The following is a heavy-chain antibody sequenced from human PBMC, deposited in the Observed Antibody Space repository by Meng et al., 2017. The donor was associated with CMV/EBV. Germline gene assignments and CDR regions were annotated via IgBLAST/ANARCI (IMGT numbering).Heavy chain of an antibody. Sequence: GESLKISCAASGFTFSSYAMSWVRQAPGKGLEWVSAISGSGGSTYYADSVKGRFTISRDNSKNTLYLQMSSLRAEDTAVYYCAKDPSFEYSSSFDYWGQGTLVTVSS. CDR1: GFTFSSYA. CDR2: ISGSGGST. J-gene: IGHJ4*02. CDR3: AKDPSFEYSSSFDY. D-gene: IGHD6-6*01. V-gene: IGHV3-23*01.